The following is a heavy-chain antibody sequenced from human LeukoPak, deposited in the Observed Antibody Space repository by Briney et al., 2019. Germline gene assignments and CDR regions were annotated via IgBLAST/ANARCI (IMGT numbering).Heavy chain of an antibody. CDR3: ARAGYCSGGSCYRVYYFDY. CDR1: GYTFTSYD. V-gene: IGHV1-8*01. D-gene: IGHD2-15*01. J-gene: IGHJ4*02. CDR2: MNPNSGNT. Sequence: PGASVEVSCKASGYTFTSYDINWVRQATGQGLEWMGWMNPNSGNTGYAQKFQGRVTMTRNTSISTAYMELSSLRSEDTAVYYCARAGYCSGGSCYRVYYFDYWGQGTLVTVSS.